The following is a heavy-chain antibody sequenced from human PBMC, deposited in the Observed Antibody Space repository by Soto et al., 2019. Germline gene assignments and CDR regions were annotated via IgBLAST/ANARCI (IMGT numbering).Heavy chain of an antibody. Sequence: GASVKVSCKASGGTFSSYAISWVRQAPGQGLEWMGGIIPIFGTANYAQKFQGRVTITADESTSTAYMELSSLRSEDTAVYYCAGDGVVVVAATRRHWTYNWFDPWGQGTLVTVSS. J-gene: IGHJ5*02. CDR3: AGDGVVVVAATRRHWTYNWFDP. V-gene: IGHV1-69*13. D-gene: IGHD2-15*01. CDR2: IIPIFGTA. CDR1: GGTFSSYA.